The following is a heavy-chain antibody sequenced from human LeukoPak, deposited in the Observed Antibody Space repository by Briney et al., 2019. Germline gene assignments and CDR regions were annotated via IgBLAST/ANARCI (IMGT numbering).Heavy chain of an antibody. V-gene: IGHV1-69*05. Sequence: SVKVSCKASGGTFSSYAISWVRQAPGQGLEWMGGIIPIFGTANYAQKFQGRVTMTTDTSTSTAYMELRSLRSDDTAVYYCARGPDYGGNSGLVVVWNWFDPWGQGTLVTVSS. J-gene: IGHJ5*02. CDR3: ARGPDYGGNSGLVVVWNWFDP. CDR2: IIPIFGTA. D-gene: IGHD4-23*01. CDR1: GGTFSSYA.